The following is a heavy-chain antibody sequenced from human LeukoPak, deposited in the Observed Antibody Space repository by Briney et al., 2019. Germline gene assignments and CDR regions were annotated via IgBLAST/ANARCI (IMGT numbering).Heavy chain of an antibody. D-gene: IGHD3-10*01. CDR2: IYYTGST. CDR1: GGSISSSNYY. J-gene: IGHJ4*02. CDR3: ARQQDYYGSGSYVDY. V-gene: IGHV4-39*01. Sequence: SETLSLTCSVSGGSISSSNYYWGWIRQPPGKGLEWFGSIYYTGSTYHNPPLKSRVTISVDTSKNQFSLKLSSVTAADTAVYYCARQQDYYGSGSYVDYWGQGTLVTVSS.